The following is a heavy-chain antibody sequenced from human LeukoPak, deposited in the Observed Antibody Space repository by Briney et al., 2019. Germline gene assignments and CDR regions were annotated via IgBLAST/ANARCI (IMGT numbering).Heavy chain of an antibody. Sequence: ASVKVSCKASGYTFTGYYMHWVRQAPGQRLEWMGWINAGNGNTKYSQEFQGRVTITRDTSASTAYMELSSLRSEDMAVYYCARGLNYYYYMDVWGKGTTVTVSS. CDR1: GYTFTGYY. J-gene: IGHJ6*03. CDR2: INAGNGNT. CDR3: ARGLNYYYYMDV. V-gene: IGHV1-3*03.